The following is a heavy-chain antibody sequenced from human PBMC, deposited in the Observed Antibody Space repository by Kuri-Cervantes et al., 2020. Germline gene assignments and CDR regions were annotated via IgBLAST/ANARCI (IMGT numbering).Heavy chain of an antibody. CDR3: ARPLGFGELSSYYYYGMDV. CDR2: IWYDGSNK. D-gene: IGHD3-10*01. V-gene: IGHV3-33*01. CDR1: GFTFSSYG. J-gene: IGHJ6*02. Sequence: GGSLRLSCAASGFTFSSYGMHWVRQAPGKGLEWVAVIWYDGSNKHYADSVKGRFTISRDNSKNTLYLQMNSLRAEDTAVYYCARPLGFGELSSYYYYGMDVWGQGTTVTVSS.